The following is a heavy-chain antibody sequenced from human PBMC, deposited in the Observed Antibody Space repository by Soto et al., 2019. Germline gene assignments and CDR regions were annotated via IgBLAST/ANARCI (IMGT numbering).Heavy chain of an antibody. D-gene: IGHD2-15*01. CDR3: AKETYSGPLDY. Sequence: QVQLVESGGGVVQPGRSLRLSCAASGFTFSSYGMHWVRQAPGKGLGWGAVISYDGSNNYYADSVKGRFTIARENSKSTLYLQMNSLRAEDTAVYYCAKETYSGPLDYWGQGTLVTVSS. J-gene: IGHJ4*02. CDR2: ISYDGSNN. V-gene: IGHV3-30*18. CDR1: GFTFSSYG.